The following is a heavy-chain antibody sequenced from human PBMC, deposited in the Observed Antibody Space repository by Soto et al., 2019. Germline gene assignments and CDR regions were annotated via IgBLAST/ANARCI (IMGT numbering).Heavy chain of an antibody. CDR1: GGTFSTDS. CDR2: IIPMFGTA. V-gene: IGHV1-69*12. Sequence: QVQLVQSGAEVKKPGSSVKVSCKASGGTFSTDSISWVRQAPGQGLEWMGGIIPMFGTANNAQKFQGRVTITADESTRTAYMELGSLRSEDTAVYFFAREIDGYYGMDVWGQGTTVTVAS. J-gene: IGHJ6*02. CDR3: AREIDGYYGMDV.